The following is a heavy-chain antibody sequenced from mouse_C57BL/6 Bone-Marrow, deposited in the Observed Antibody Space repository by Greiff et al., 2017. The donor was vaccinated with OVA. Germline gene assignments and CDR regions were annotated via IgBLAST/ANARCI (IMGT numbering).Heavy chain of an antibody. V-gene: IGHV5-16*01. D-gene: IGHD1-1*01. J-gene: IGHJ4*01. CDR1: GFTFSDYY. CDR2: INYDGSST. Sequence: EVKVVESEGGLVQPGRSMKLSCTASGFTFSDYYMAWVRQVPEKGLEWVANINYDGSSTYYMDSLKSRFIISRDNAKNILYLQMSSLKSEDTATYYCARGNYYGSSYAMDYWGQGTSVTVSS. CDR3: ARGNYYGSSYAMDY.